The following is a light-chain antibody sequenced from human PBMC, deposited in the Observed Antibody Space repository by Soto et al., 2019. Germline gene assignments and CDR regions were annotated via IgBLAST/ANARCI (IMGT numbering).Light chain of an antibody. Sequence: EIFLTQSPGTLSLSPGERVTLSCGASQSVRSNYLAWFQQKPGQAPRILISRASNRDSGVPARFSGSGSGTDFTLTISSLEPEDSEVYYCQQRHMWPITFGQGTRLEIK. CDR1: QSVRSNY. J-gene: IGKJ5*01. CDR3: QQRHMWPIT. CDR2: RAS. V-gene: IGKV3-11*01.